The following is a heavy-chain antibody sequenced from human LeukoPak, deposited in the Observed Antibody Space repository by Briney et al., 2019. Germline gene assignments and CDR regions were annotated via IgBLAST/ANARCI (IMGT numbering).Heavy chain of an antibody. V-gene: IGHV3-7*01. CDR1: GFTFSSYW. D-gene: IGHD3-10*01. Sequence: GGSLRLSCAASGFTFSSYWMSWVRQAPGKGLEWVANIKQDGSEKYYVDSVKGRFTISRDNAKNSLYLQMNSLRAEDMAVYYCARLGRGDAFDIWGQGTMVTVSS. CDR2: IKQDGSEK. J-gene: IGHJ3*02. CDR3: ARLGRGDAFDI.